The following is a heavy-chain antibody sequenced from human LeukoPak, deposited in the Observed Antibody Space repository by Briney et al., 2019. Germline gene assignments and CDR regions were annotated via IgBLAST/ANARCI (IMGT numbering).Heavy chain of an antibody. V-gene: IGHV3-30*03. CDR1: GFTFSSYG. J-gene: IGHJ4*02. CDR3: ASWGPTGTILPDY. Sequence: PGRSLRLSCAASGFTFSSYGMHWVRQAPGKGLEWVAVISYDGSNKYYADSVKGRFTISRDNAKNSLYLQMNSLRAEDTAVYYCASWGPTGTILPDYWGQGTLVTVSS. D-gene: IGHD1-1*01. CDR2: ISYDGSNK.